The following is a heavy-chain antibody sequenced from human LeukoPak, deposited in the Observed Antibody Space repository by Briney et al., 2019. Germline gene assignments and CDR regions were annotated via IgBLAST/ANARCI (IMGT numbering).Heavy chain of an antibody. CDR2: ISSSNSYI. CDR1: GFTFSSYS. V-gene: IGHV3-21*01. CDR3: ARDRLAVAGRYYYYGMDV. D-gene: IGHD6-19*01. J-gene: IGHJ6*02. Sequence: GGSLRLSCAASGFTFSSYSMNWVRQAPGKGLEWVSSISSSNSYIYYADSVKGRFTISRDNAKNSLYLQMNSLRAEDTAVYYCARDRLAVAGRYYYYGMDVWGQGTTVTVSS.